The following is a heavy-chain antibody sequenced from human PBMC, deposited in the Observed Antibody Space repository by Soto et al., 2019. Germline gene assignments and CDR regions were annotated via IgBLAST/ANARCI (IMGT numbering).Heavy chain of an antibody. CDR3: AKGATTMTTADAFDI. CDR1: GFIFSNYG. Sequence: GGSLRLSCAASGFIFSNYGMHWVRQAPGKGLEWAAVISYDGRTENYEDSVNGRFTISRDNAKNTLYLQMSSLRTEDTAMYYCAKGATTMTTADAFDIWGQGTMVTVSS. D-gene: IGHD4-17*01. J-gene: IGHJ3*02. V-gene: IGHV3-30*18. CDR2: ISYDGRTE.